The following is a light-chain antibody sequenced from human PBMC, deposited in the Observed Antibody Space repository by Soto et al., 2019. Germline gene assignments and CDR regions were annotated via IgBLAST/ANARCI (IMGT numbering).Light chain of an antibody. J-gene: IGLJ2*01. CDR3: CSYAGSYSLV. CDR2: DVT. CDR1: SSDIGGYNY. Sequence: QSALTQPRSVSGSHGQSVTISCTGTSSDIGGYNYVSWYQHHPGKAPKLMIYDVTTRSSGVPDRFSGSKSGYTASLAISGLHAEDEADYYCCSYAGSYSLVFGGGTKLTVL. V-gene: IGLV2-11*01.